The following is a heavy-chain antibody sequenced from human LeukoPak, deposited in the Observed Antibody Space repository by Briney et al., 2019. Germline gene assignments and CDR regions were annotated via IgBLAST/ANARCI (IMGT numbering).Heavy chain of an antibody. J-gene: IGHJ4*02. CDR1: GYAFTDYY. V-gene: IGHV1-18*04. CDR3: ARVANPIAAAGTH. D-gene: IGHD6-13*01. CDR2: ISAYNGNT. Sequence: ASVKVSCKASGYAFTDYYMHWVRQAPGQGLEWMGWISAYNGNTNYAQKLQGRVTMTTDTSTSTAYMELRSLRSDDTAVYYCARVANPIAAAGTHWGQGTLVTVSS.